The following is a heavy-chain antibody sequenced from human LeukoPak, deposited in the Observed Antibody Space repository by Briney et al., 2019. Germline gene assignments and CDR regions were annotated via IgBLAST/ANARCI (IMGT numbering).Heavy chain of an antibody. D-gene: IGHD3-3*01. J-gene: IGHJ4*02. CDR1: GFTFDDYG. CDR2: ISSSSSSI. V-gene: IGHV3-21*01. CDR3: ASHYDFWSGYGS. Sequence: GGSLRLSCAASGFTFDDYGMSWVRQAPGKGLEWVSSISSSSSSIFYADSVKGRFTISRDNAKNSLYLQMNSLRAEDTAVYYCASHYDFWSGYGSWGQGTLVTVSS.